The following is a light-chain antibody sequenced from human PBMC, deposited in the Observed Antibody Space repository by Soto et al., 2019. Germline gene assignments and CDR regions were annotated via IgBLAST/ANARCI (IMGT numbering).Light chain of an antibody. CDR3: ERYGRSRT. CDR2: GAS. V-gene: IGKV3-20*01. Sequence: EIVLTQSPGTLSLSPGERATLSCRASQSVSSSYLAWYQQKPGQAPRLLIYGASSRATGIPDRFSGSGSGTHLTLTSSRLEPEDFAVYYCERYGRSRTFGRGTKVEIK. J-gene: IGKJ1*01. CDR1: QSVSSSY.